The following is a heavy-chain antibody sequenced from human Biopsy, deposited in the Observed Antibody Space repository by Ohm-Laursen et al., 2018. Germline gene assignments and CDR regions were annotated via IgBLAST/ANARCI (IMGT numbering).Heavy chain of an antibody. J-gene: IGHJ4*02. Sequence: ASVKVSCKASGYPFTFYEINWVRQATGQGLEWLGWMNPDSGNTGSAQKFHDRVTMTMNTSINTAYLELSSLRSEDTAVYYCARFDNGFDKWGPGTLVTVPS. CDR1: GYPFTFYE. V-gene: IGHV1-8*01. CDR3: ARFDNGFDK. D-gene: IGHD2-8*01. CDR2: MNPDSGNT.